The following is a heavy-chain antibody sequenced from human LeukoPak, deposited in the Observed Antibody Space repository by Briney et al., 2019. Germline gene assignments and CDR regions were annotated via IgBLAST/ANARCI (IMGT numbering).Heavy chain of an antibody. CDR2: IIPIFGTA. J-gene: IGHJ5*02. CDR3: ARGKYDSSGYNWFDP. Sequence: SVKVSCKASGGTFSSYAISWVRQAPGQGLEWMGGIIPIFGTANHAQKFQGRVTITTDESTGTAYMELSSLRSEDTAVYYCARGKYDSSGYNWFDPWGQGTLVTVSS. CDR1: GGTFSSYA. V-gene: IGHV1-69*05. D-gene: IGHD3-22*01.